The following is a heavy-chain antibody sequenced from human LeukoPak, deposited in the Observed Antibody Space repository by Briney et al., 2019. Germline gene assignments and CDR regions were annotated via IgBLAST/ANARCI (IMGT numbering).Heavy chain of an antibody. D-gene: IGHD3-16*02. V-gene: IGHV4-61*01. CDR3: ARVRVWGSYRYLDY. CDR1: GGSISSSSYY. Sequence: SETLSLTCTVSGGSISSSSYYWSWIRQPPGKGLEWIGYIYYSGSTNYNPSLKSRVTISVDTSKNQFSLKLSSVTAADTAVYYCARVRVWGSYRYLDYWGQGTLVTVSS. J-gene: IGHJ4*02. CDR2: IYYSGST.